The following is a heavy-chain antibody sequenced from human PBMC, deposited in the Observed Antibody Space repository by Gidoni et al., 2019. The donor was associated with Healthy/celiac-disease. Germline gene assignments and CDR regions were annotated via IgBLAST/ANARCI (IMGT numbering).Heavy chain of an antibody. Sequence: QVQLVESGGGVVQPGRSLRLSCAASGFTFSSYGMHWVRQAPGTVLGWVEVIWYDGSNKYYADSVKGRFTISRDNAKNTLYLQMNSLRAEDTAVYYCARDEVVVAATDYYYYGMDVWGQGTTVTVSS. J-gene: IGHJ6*02. CDR3: ARDEVVVAATDYYYYGMDV. V-gene: IGHV3-33*01. CDR2: IWYDGSNK. CDR1: GFTFSSYG. D-gene: IGHD2-15*01.